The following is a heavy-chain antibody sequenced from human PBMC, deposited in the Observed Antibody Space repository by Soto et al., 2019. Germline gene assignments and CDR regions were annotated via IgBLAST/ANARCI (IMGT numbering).Heavy chain of an antibody. CDR1: GGTFSRYT. V-gene: IGHV1-69*02. Sequence: QVQLVQSGAEVKKPGSSVKVSCKASGGTFSRYTFTWVRQAPGQGLEWMGRIIPIVDIPNYAQKFQGRVTITADKSTSTAYMALSRLTSEDTAVYYCASHFTGVLVLGTSPPGGDNFGWDVWGQGTTVSVS. CDR3: ASHFTGVLVLGTSPPGGDNFGWDV. CDR2: IIPIVDIP. D-gene: IGHD2-8*02. J-gene: IGHJ6*02.